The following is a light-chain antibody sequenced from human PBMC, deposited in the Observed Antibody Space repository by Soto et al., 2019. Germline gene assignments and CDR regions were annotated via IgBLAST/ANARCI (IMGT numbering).Light chain of an antibody. V-gene: IGKV3-15*01. CDR1: QSVSSN. J-gene: IGKJ3*01. Sequence: EIVMTQSPATLSVSPGERATLSCRASQSVSSNLAWYQQKPGQAPRLLIYGASTRATGIPARFSGSGSGTEFTLTISSLQSEDFAVYYCQQYNNWPMATFGPGTKVETK. CDR2: GAS. CDR3: QQYNNWPMAT.